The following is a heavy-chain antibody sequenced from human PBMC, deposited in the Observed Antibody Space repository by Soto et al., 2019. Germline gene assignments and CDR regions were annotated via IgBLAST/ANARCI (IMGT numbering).Heavy chain of an antibody. CDR3: AREYGSGNSFFDY. CDR1: GFTVSSNY. Sequence: EVQLVESGGGLVQPGESLRLSCAASGFTVSSNYMSWVRQAPGKGLEWVSVIYSGGSTYYADSVKGRFTISRDNSKTTLYLQMNSLSAEDTAVYSCAREYGSGNSFFDYWGQGTLVTVSS. D-gene: IGHD3-10*01. CDR2: IYSGGST. J-gene: IGHJ4*02. V-gene: IGHV3-66*01.